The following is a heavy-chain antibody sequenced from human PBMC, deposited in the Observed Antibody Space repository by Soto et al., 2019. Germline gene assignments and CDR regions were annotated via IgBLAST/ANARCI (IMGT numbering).Heavy chain of an antibody. V-gene: IGHV1-69*13. CDR3: ARGGYYDYVWGSYRYTGGVDYYYGMDV. CDR2: IIPIFGTA. J-gene: IGHJ6*02. CDR1: GGTFSSYA. D-gene: IGHD3-16*02. Sequence: GASVKVSCKASGGTFSSYAISWVRQAPGQGLEWMGGIIPIFGTANYAQKFQGRVTITADESTSTAYMELSSLRSEDTAVYYCARGGYYDYVWGSYRYTGGVDYYYGMDVWGQGTTVTVSS.